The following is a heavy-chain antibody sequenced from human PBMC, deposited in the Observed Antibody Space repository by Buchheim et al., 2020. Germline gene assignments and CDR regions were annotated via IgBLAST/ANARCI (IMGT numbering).Heavy chain of an antibody. V-gene: IGHV3-48*03. D-gene: IGHD3-3*01. CDR2: ISSSGSTI. CDR1: GFTFSSYE. Sequence: EVQLVESGGGLVQPGGSLRLSCAASGFTFSSYEWNWVRQAPGKGLEWVAYISSSGSTIYYADSVKGRLTXPRDNAKKSQSPQMNSLRAEDTAVYYCARDGETIFGVGGMDVWGQGTT. CDR3: ARDGETIFGVGGMDV. J-gene: IGHJ6*02.